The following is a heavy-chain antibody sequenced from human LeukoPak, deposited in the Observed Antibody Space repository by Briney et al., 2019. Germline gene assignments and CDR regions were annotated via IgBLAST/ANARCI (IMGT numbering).Heavy chain of an antibody. D-gene: IGHD3-10*01. Sequence: PSETLSLTCAVYGGSFSGYSWTWIRQPPGKGLEWIGEINHSGTTDYNPSLQSRVTISLDTSKNQFSLQLNSVTPEDTAVYYCARSSLLWFGDAFDIWGQGTMVTVSS. CDR1: GGSFSGYS. J-gene: IGHJ3*02. CDR3: ARSSLLWFGDAFDI. V-gene: IGHV4-34*01. CDR2: INHSGTT.